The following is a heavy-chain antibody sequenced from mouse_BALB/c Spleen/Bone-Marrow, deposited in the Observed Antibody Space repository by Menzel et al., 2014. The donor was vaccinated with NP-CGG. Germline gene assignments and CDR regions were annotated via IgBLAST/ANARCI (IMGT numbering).Heavy chain of an antibody. CDR2: ISTYSGNT. Sequence: QVQLQQSGPELVRPGVSVKISCKGSGYAFTEYSIHWVKQSHAKSLEWIGVISTYSGNTNFNQVFKGKATMTVVKSSSTAYMELARLTSEDSAIYYCTRGGSSHWYFDVWGAGTTVTVSS. J-gene: IGHJ1*01. V-gene: IGHV1-67*01. CDR1: GYAFTEYS. CDR3: TRGGSSHWYFDV. D-gene: IGHD1-1*01.